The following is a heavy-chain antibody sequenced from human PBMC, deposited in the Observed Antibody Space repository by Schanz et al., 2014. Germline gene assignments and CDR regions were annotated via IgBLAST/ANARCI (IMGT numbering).Heavy chain of an antibody. CDR2: VCYDGSKK. J-gene: IGHJ6*02. CDR3: VKDLQRELLRDDHYYGMDV. D-gene: IGHD1-26*01. V-gene: IGHV3-33*06. Sequence: KLVESGGGVVQPGRSLRLSCAASGFTFSSYGMHWVRQVPGRGLEWVAVVCYDGSKKYYADSVKGRFTTSRDNSKNTMYLQMNSLRAEDTAVYYCVKDLQRELLRDDHYYGMDVWGQGTTVTVSS. CDR1: GFTFSSYG.